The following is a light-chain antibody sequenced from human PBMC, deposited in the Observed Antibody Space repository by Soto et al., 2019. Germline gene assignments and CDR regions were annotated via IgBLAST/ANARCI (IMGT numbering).Light chain of an antibody. Sequence: EIILAQSAATLSLSRVEIATLSCRASQSVRNYLAWYQQKPGQAPRLLIYDASSRATGIPDRFSGSGSGTDFTLTISRLEPEDFAVYYCQQYGSSLTFGGGTKVDIK. V-gene: IGKV3-20*01. CDR1: QSVRNY. CDR3: QQYGSSLT. J-gene: IGKJ4*01. CDR2: DAS.